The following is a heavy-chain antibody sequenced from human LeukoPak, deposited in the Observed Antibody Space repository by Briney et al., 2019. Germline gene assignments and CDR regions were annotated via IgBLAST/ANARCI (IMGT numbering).Heavy chain of an antibody. V-gene: IGHV3-23*01. CDR2: ISGSGSST. J-gene: IGHJ4*02. Sequence: GGSLRLSCAASGFTFSSYSMNWVRQAPGKGLEWVSVISGSGSSTYYADSVKGRFTISRDNSKNTLYLQMNSLRAEDTAVYYCATSFGPVIAAAGTGADWGQGTLVTVSS. D-gene: IGHD6-13*01. CDR3: ATSFGPVIAAAGTGAD. CDR1: GFTFSSYS.